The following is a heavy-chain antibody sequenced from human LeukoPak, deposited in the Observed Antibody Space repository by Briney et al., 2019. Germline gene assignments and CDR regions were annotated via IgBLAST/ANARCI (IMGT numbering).Heavy chain of an antibody. J-gene: IGHJ5*02. V-gene: IGHV4-4*07. CDR1: GGSTTDYF. Sequence: SETLSLTCTVSGGSTTDYFWSWIRQPAGKGLEWIGRIYSSGSTNYNASLKSRVTMSVDTSKNQFSLKLSSVTAADTAVYYCAGDSFNYYYDSSGYGGGNWFDPWGQGTLVTVSS. CDR3: AGDSFNYYYDSSGYGGGNWFDP. CDR2: IYSSGST. D-gene: IGHD3-22*01.